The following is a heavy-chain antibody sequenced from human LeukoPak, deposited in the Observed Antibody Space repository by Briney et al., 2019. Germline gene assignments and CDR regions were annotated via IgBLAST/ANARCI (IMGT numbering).Heavy chain of an antibody. Sequence: GESLKISCKGSGYSFTSYWIGWVRQMPGKGLEWMGIIYPGDSDTRYSPSFQGQVTISADKSISTAYLQWSSLKASDTAMYYCAGPYYGGNSGSAFDIWGQGTMVTVSS. D-gene: IGHD4-23*01. CDR3: AGPYYGGNSGSAFDI. J-gene: IGHJ3*02. CDR2: IYPGDSDT. V-gene: IGHV5-51*01. CDR1: GYSFTSYW.